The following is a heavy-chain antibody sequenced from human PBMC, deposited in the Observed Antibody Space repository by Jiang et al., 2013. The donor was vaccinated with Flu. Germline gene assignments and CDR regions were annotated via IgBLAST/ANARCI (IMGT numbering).Heavy chain of an antibody. CDR3: TREWGSRQQLVPY. CDR1: GFTFGDYA. Sequence: GGGLVQPGRSLRLSCTASGFTFGDYAMSWFRQAPGKGLEWVGFIRSKAYGGTTEYAASVKGRFTISRDDSKSIAYLQMNSLKTEDTAVYYCTREWGSRQQLVPYWGQGTLVTVSS. CDR2: IRSKAYGGTT. D-gene: IGHD6-13*01. J-gene: IGHJ4*02. V-gene: IGHV3-49*03.